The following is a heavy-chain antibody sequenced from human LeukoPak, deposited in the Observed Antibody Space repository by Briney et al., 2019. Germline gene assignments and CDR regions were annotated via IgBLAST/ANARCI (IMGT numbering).Heavy chain of an antibody. V-gene: IGHV3-48*03. CDR3: ARVGYYGSGSFRYYYYGMDV. CDR2: ISSSGSTI. Sequence: QPGGSLRLSCAASGFTFSSYEMNWVRQAPGKGPEWVSYISSSGSTIYYADSVEGRFTISRDNAKNSLYLQMNSLRAEDTAVYYCARVGYYGSGSFRYYYYGMDVWGQGTTVTVSS. J-gene: IGHJ6*02. D-gene: IGHD3-10*01. CDR1: GFTFSSYE.